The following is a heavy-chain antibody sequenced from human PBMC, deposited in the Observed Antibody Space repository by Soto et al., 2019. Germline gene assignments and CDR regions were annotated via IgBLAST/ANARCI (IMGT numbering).Heavy chain of an antibody. Sequence: EVQLVESGGGLVKPGGSLRLSCAASGFTFSSYSMNWVRQAPGKGLEWVSSISSSSSYIYYPDSVKGRFPISRDNAKNSLYLQMNSLRAEDTAVYYCARASQTVTNWYFVLWGRGTLVTVSS. CDR1: GFTFSSYS. CDR3: ARASQTVTNWYFVL. CDR2: ISSSSSYI. V-gene: IGHV3-21*01. D-gene: IGHD4-17*01. J-gene: IGHJ2*01.